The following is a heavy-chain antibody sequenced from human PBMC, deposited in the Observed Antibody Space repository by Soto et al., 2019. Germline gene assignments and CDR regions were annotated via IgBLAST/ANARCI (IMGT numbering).Heavy chain of an antibody. Sequence: HLGGSLRLSCAASGFTFGSYGMHWVRQAPGKGLERVAVISYDGSNKYYADSVKGRFTISRDNSKNTLYLQMNSLRAEDTAVYYCAKDPKLYYDFWSGYYTVGPYYFDYWGQGTLVTVSS. CDR3: AKDPKLYYDFWSGYYTVGPYYFDY. CDR2: ISYDGSNK. J-gene: IGHJ4*02. CDR1: GFTFGSYG. D-gene: IGHD3-3*01. V-gene: IGHV3-30*18.